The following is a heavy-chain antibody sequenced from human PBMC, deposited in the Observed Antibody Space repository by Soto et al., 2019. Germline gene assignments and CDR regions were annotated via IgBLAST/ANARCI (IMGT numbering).Heavy chain of an antibody. CDR3: AREWFSSSSAGGFDP. CDR1: GYSFASYG. Sequence: EASVKVSCKASGYSFASYGITWVRQAPGQGLEWMGGIIPITHTTNYAQKFQGRVTITADESTSTAYMELSSLRSEDTAVYYCAREWFSSSSAGGFDPWGQGTLVTVS. D-gene: IGHD6-6*01. J-gene: IGHJ5*02. CDR2: IIPITHTT. V-gene: IGHV1-69*13.